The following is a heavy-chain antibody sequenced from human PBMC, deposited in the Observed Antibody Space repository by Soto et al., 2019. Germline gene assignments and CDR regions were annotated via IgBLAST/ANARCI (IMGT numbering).Heavy chain of an antibody. J-gene: IGHJ3*02. CDR1: GGTFSSYT. V-gene: IGHV1-69*02. D-gene: IGHD2-15*01. Sequence: GASVKVSCKASGGTFSSYTISWVRQAPGQGLEWMGRIIPILGIANYAQKFQGRVTITADKSTSTAYMELSSLRSEDTAVYYCARSLASDIVVVVAATSDASDIWGQGTMVTVSS. CDR3: ARSLASDIVVVVAATSDASDI. CDR2: IIPILGIA.